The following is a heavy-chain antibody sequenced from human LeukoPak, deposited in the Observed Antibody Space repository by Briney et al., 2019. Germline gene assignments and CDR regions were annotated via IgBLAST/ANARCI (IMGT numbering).Heavy chain of an antibody. Sequence: SQTLSLTCTVSGGSISSGSYYWSWIRQPAGRGLEWLGRIYTSGSTNYNPSLKSRVTISVDTSKNQFSLKLSSVTAADTAVYYCAREFEGDGYVYWGQGTLVTVSS. D-gene: IGHD5-24*01. J-gene: IGHJ4*02. CDR1: GGSISSGSYY. CDR2: IYTSGST. CDR3: AREFEGDGYVY. V-gene: IGHV4-61*02.